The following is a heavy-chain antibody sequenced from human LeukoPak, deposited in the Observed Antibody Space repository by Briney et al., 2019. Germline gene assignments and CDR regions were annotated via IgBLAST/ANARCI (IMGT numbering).Heavy chain of an antibody. CDR2: IYYSGST. J-gene: IGHJ3*02. D-gene: IGHD2-2*02. V-gene: IGHV4-59*01. CDR1: GGSISSYY. CDR3: ARDYSGVVVPAAIPGGAFDI. Sequence: IPSETLSLTCTVSGGSISSYYWSWIRQPPGKGLEWIGYIYYSGSTNYNPSLKSRVTISVDTSKNQFSLKLSSVTAADTAVYYCARDYSGVVVPAAIPGGAFDIWGQGTMVTVSS.